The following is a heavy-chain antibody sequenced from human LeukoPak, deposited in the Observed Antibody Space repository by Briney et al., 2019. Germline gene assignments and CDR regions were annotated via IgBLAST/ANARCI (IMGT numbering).Heavy chain of an antibody. V-gene: IGHV3-23*01. Sequence: PGGSVRLSCAASGFIFDDYGMSWVRQAPGKGLVWVSAISGSGGSTYYADSVKGRFTISRDNSKNTLYLQMNSLRAADTYVSKCATTVGNYYYYMYGWGKGTTVTVSS. CDR2: ISGSGGST. D-gene: IGHD4-11*01. CDR3: ATTVGNYYYYMYG. CDR1: GFIFDDYG. J-gene: IGHJ6*03.